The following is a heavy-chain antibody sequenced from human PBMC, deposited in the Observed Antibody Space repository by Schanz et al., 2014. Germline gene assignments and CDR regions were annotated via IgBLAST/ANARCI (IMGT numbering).Heavy chain of an antibody. CDR1: GFTFSASA. CDR2: INGRGGET. V-gene: IGHV3-23*04. Sequence: EVHLVDSGGTLVQPGGSLRLSCVGSGFTFSASAIHWVRQAPGKGLEWVSLINGRGGETNYADSVKGRFTISRDNSKNTLYLQMNSLRAEDTAVYYCAKDVVGATYGGGHYFDYWGQGTLVTVSA. D-gene: IGHD1-26*01. J-gene: IGHJ4*02. CDR3: AKDVVGATYGGGHYFDY.